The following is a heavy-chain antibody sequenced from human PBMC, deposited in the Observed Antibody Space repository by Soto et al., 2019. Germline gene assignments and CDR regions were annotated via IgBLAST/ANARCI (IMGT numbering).Heavy chain of an antibody. Sequence: SVKVSCKASGGTFSSYAISWVRQAPGQGLEWMGGIIPIFGTANYAQKFQGRVTITADESTSTAYMELSSLRSEDTAVYYCARAIVGAQRFDYWGQGTLVTVSS. CDR3: ARAIVGAQRFDY. D-gene: IGHD1-26*01. J-gene: IGHJ4*02. V-gene: IGHV1-69*13. CDR1: GGTFSSYA. CDR2: IIPIFGTA.